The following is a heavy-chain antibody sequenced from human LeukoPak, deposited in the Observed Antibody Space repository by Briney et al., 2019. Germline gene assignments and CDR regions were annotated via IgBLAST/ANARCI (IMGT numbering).Heavy chain of an antibody. CDR3: ARGLEGITMVRGVIPIGMDV. D-gene: IGHD3-10*01. Sequence: GGSLRLSCAASGFTVSSNYMSWDRQAPGKGLEWVPVIYSGGSTYYADSVKGRFTISRDNSKNTLYLQMNSLRAEDTAVYYCARGLEGITMVRGVIPIGMDVWGKGTTVTVSS. V-gene: IGHV3-53*01. CDR2: IYSGGST. CDR1: GFTVSSNY. J-gene: IGHJ6*04.